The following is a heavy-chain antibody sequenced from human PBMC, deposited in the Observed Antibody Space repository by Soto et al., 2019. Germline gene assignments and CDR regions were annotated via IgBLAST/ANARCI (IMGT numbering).Heavy chain of an antibody. D-gene: IGHD6-19*01. Sequence: GASVKVSCKASGYTFTGYYMHWVRQAPGQGLEWMGGFDPEDGETIYAQKFQGRVTMTEDTSTDTAYMELSSLRSEDTAVYYCATRIAVAGVNAFDIWGQGTMVTVSS. CDR2: FDPEDGET. J-gene: IGHJ3*02. V-gene: IGHV1-24*01. CDR1: GYTFTGYY. CDR3: ATRIAVAGVNAFDI.